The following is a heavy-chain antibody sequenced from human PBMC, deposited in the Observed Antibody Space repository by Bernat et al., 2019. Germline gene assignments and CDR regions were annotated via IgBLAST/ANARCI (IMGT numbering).Heavy chain of an antibody. D-gene: IGHD6-13*01. CDR1: GGSISSSSYY. CDR2: IYYSGST. V-gene: IGHV4-39*01. J-gene: IGHJ4*02. CDR3: ARGRGWWIAAAGHDY. Sequence: QLQLQESGPGLVKPSETLSLTCTVSGGSISSSSYYWGWIRQPPGKGLEWIGSIYYSGSTYYNPSLKSRVTISVDTSKNQFSLKLSSVTAADTAVYYCARGRGWWIAAAGHDYWGQGTLVTVSS.